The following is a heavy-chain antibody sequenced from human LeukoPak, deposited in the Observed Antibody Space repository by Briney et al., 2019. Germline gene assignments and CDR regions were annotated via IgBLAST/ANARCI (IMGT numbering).Heavy chain of an antibody. V-gene: IGHV3-7*01. CDR2: IKQDGSEK. J-gene: IGHJ4*02. CDR3: ARPVLDYSSSWPFDY. CDR1: GFTFSSHW. Sequence: GSLRLSCAASGFTFSSHWMSWVRQAPGKGLEWVDNIKQDGSEKYYVDSVKGRFTISRDNAKNSLYLQMNSLRAEDTAVYYCARPVLDYSSSWPFDYWGQGTLVTVSS. D-gene: IGHD6-13*01.